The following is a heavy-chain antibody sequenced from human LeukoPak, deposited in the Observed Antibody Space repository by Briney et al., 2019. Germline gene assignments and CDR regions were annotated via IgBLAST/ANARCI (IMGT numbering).Heavy chain of an antibody. CDR3: ARGKMVRGVIITYNWFDP. CDR2: ISAYNGNT. J-gene: IGHJ5*02. Sequence: GASVKVFCKASGYTFTSYGISWVRQAPGQGLEWMGWISAYNGNTNYAQKLQGRVTMTTDTSTSTAYMELRSLRSDDTAVYYCARGKMVRGVIITYNWFDPWGQGTLVTVSS. CDR1: GYTFTSYG. D-gene: IGHD3-10*01. V-gene: IGHV1-18*04.